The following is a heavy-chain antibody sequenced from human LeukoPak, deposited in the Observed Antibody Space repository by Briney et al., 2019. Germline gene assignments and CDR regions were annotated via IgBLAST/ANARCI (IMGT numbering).Heavy chain of an antibody. J-gene: IGHJ6*02. CDR2: INHSGST. V-gene: IGHV4-34*01. CDR3: AGGRGYCSSTSCLYYYGMDV. Sequence: PSETLSLTCAVYGGSFSGYYWSWIRQPPGKGLEWIGEINHSGSTNYNPSLKSRVTISLDTSKNQFSLKLSSVTAADTAVYYCAGGRGYCSSTSCLYYYGMDVWGQGTTVTVSS. CDR1: GGSFSGYY. D-gene: IGHD2-2*01.